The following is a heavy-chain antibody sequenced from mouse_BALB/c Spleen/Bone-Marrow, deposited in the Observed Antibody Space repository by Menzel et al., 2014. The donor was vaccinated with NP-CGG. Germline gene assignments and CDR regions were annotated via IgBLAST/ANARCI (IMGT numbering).Heavy chain of an antibody. V-gene: IGHV5-12-1*01. CDR2: ISSGGGST. CDR3: ARQILRGFGY. CDR1: GFAFSSYD. Sequence: DVHLVESGGGLVKPGGSLKLSCAASGFAFSSYDMSWVRQTPEKRLEWVAYISSGGGSTYYADTVKGRFTISGDNAKNTLYLQMSSLKSEDTAMYYCARQILRGFGYWGQGTPVTVSA. D-gene: IGHD1-1*01. J-gene: IGHJ3*02.